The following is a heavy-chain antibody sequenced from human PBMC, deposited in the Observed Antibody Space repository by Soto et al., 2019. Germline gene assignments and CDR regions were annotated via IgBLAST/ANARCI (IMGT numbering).Heavy chain of an antibody. D-gene: IGHD3-22*01. CDR1: GHTLINYY. V-gene: IGHV1-46*01. CDR2: IDPSGNGT. J-gene: IGHJ4*02. Sequence: QVQLVQSGAEVKKPGASVKVSCKTSGHTLINYYMHWVRQAPGQGLDWLGKIDPSGNGTSYAERFKGRNTLTSHPAPKTIYGELSSLRSEGTAIYYCPINFHDSSGYLYWGQGTLVTVSS. CDR3: PINFHDSSGYLY.